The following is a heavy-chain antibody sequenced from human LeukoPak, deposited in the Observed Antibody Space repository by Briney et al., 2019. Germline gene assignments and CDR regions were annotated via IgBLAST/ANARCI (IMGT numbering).Heavy chain of an antibody. Sequence: GGSLRLSCAASGFTFDDYGMSWVRQAPGKGLEWVSCINWNGGSTGYADSVKGRFTISRDNAKNSLYLQMNSLRAEDTALYYCARAPYSSSWGDGFDPWGQGTLVTVSS. V-gene: IGHV3-20*04. CDR3: ARAPYSSSWGDGFDP. J-gene: IGHJ5*02. CDR2: INWNGGST. CDR1: GFTFDDYG. D-gene: IGHD6-13*01.